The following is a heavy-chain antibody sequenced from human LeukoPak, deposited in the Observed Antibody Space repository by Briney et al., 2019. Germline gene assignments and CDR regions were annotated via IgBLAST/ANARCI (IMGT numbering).Heavy chain of an antibody. CDR2: INPDSGGT. CDR1: GYTFTGYY. D-gene: IGHD4-17*01. V-gene: IGHV1-2*02. CDR3: ARSTATTVTTFDY. J-gene: IGHJ4*02. Sequence: ASVNVSCTASGYTFTGYYMHWVRQAPGQGLEWMGWINPDSGGTNYAQKFQGRVTMTRDTSISTAYMELSRLRSDDTAVYYCARSTATTVTTFDYWGQGTLVTVSS.